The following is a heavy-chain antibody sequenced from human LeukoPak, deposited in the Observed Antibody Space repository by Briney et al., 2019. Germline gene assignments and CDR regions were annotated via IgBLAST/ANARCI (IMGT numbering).Heavy chain of an antibody. Sequence: GGSLRLSCSVSGFTFSTYAMHWVRQAPGKGLEYVSAISSNGDNTYYADSVKGRFTISRDNSKNTLYLQMCSLRADDTAVYYCVRGTGYWGQGTLVTVSS. CDR2: ISSNGDNT. CDR3: VRGTGY. CDR1: GFTFSTYA. V-gene: IGHV3-64D*06. J-gene: IGHJ4*02.